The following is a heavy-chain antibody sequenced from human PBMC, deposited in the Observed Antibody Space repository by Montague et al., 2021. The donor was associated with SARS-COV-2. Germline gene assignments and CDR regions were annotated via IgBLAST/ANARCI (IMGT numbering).Heavy chain of an antibody. Sequence: SETLSLTCTVSGGSISDHYWTWIRQPPGKGLEWLAYIYYSGGINSNPSLKSRVTMSVDTSKNQFSLKLTSVTVADTAVYYCARAVSVRRAVNWFDPWGQGTLVTVSS. V-gene: IGHV4-59*11. CDR1: GGSISDHY. CDR3: ARAVSVRRAVNWFDP. D-gene: IGHD3-10*01. J-gene: IGHJ5*02. CDR2: IYYSGGI.